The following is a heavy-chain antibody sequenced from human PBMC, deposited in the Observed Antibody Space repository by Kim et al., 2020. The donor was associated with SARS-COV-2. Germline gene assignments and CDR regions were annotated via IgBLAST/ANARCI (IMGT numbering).Heavy chain of an antibody. D-gene: IGHD1-20*01. V-gene: IGHV3-30*01. Sequence: VKGRFTISRDNSKNTLYLQMNSLRAEDTAVYYCARDGYNWNDADYYYGMDVWGQGTTVTVSS. J-gene: IGHJ6*02. CDR3: ARDGYNWNDADYYYGMDV.